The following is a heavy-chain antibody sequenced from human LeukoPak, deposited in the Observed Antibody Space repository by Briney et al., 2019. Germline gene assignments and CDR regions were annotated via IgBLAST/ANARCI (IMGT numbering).Heavy chain of an antibody. CDR2: IYHSGST. CDR1: GYSISSGYY. CDR3: ARVPDSSGYYQYYFDY. D-gene: IGHD3-22*01. J-gene: IGHJ4*02. Sequence: SETLSLTCTVSGYSISSGYYWGWIRQPPGKGLEWIGSIYHSGSTYYNPSLKSRVTISVDTSKNQFSLKLSSVTAADTAVYYCARVPDSSGYYQYYFDYWGQGTLVTVSS. V-gene: IGHV4-38-2*02.